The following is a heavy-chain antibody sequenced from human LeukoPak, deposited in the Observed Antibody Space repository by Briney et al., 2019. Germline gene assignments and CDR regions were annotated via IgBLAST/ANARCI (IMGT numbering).Heavy chain of an antibody. J-gene: IGHJ4*02. D-gene: IGHD5-18*01. CDR1: GFAFSSYG. Sequence: GGSLRLSCAASGFAFSSYGMHWVRQAPGKGLEWVAFIRYDGSNKYYADSVKGRFTISRDNSKNTLYLQMNSLRAEDTAVYYCAKDWAHTAMDYFDYWGQGTLVTVSS. CDR3: AKDWAHTAMDYFDY. V-gene: IGHV3-30*02. CDR2: IRYDGSNK.